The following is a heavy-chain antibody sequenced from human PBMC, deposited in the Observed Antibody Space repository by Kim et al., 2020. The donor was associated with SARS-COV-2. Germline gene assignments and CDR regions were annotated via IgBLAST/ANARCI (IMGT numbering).Heavy chain of an antibody. J-gene: IGHJ6*02. D-gene: IGHD3-3*01. V-gene: IGHV4-39*01. CDR3: ARPNSISRNYAMDV. Sequence: YNPSLKGGVTISVDRSKNQFSLKLNSVTAADTAVYYCARPNSISRNYAMDVWGHGTTVTVSS.